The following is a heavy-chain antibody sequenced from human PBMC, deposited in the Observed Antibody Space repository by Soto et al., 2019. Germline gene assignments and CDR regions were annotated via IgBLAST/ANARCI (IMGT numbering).Heavy chain of an antibody. CDR3: ARCDGNNLGHVFDF. D-gene: IGHD2-21*01. J-gene: IGHJ4*02. Sequence: QVQLQESGPGLVKPSETLSLTCTVSGGSMKTYYWTWIRQPPGKRLEWIGEIYYSGSADVNPSLKSRVTIPVDPSKNQFSLKLSSVTAADTAVYYCARCDGNNLGHVFDFWGQGTLVTVSS. V-gene: IGHV4-59*08. CDR2: IYYSGSA. CDR1: GGSMKTYY.